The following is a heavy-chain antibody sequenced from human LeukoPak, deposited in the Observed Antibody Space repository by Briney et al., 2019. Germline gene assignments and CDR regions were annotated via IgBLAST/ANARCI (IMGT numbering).Heavy chain of an antibody. CDR1: GGSISSGSYY. V-gene: IGHV4-61*02. J-gene: IGHJ5*02. CDR2: IYTSGST. Sequence: SQTLSLTCTVSGGSISSGSYYWSWIQQPAGKGLEWIGRIYTSGSTNYNPSLKSRVTISVDTSKNQFSLKLSSVTAADTAVYYCARHVVSSSWYGGDWFDPWGQGTLVTVSS. D-gene: IGHD6-13*01. CDR3: ARHVVSSSWYGGDWFDP.